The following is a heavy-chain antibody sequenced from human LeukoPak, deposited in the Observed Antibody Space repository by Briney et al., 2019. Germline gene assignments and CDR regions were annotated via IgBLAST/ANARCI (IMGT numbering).Heavy chain of an antibody. V-gene: IGHV3-48*01. Sequence: GGSLRLSCAASGFTFSSYSVNWVRQAPGKGLEWVSYISSSNNTIYYADSVKGRFTISRDNAKNSLYLQMNSLRAEDTAVYYCARRPYSSSWYYFDYWGQGTLVTVSS. D-gene: IGHD6-13*01. CDR1: GFTFSSYS. CDR2: ISSSNNTI. CDR3: ARRPYSSSWYYFDY. J-gene: IGHJ4*02.